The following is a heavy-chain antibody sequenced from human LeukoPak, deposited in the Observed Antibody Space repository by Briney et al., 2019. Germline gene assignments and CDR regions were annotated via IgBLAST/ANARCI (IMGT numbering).Heavy chain of an antibody. CDR3: ARVSISSGWIFDY. Sequence: SSETLSLTCTVSGGSISSSSYYWGWIRQPPGKGLEWIGSIYYSGSTYYNPSLKSRVTISVDTSKNQFSLKLSSVTAADTAVYYCARVSISSGWIFDYWGQGTLVTVSS. CDR1: GGSISSSSYY. J-gene: IGHJ4*02. CDR2: IYYSGST. V-gene: IGHV4-39*07. D-gene: IGHD6-19*01.